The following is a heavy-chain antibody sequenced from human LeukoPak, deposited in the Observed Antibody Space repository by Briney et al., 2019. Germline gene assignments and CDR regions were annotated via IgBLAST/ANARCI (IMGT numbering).Heavy chain of an antibody. CDR3: ARGRDGIAAAGTFDY. J-gene: IGHJ4*02. Sequence: GGSLRLSCAASGFTFSSYAMHWVRQAPGKGLEYVSAISSNGGSTYYANSVKGRFTIPRDNSKNTLYLQMGSLRAEDMAVYYCARGRDGIAAAGTFDYWGQGTLVTVSS. CDR1: GFTFSSYA. D-gene: IGHD6-13*01. V-gene: IGHV3-64*01. CDR2: ISSNGGST.